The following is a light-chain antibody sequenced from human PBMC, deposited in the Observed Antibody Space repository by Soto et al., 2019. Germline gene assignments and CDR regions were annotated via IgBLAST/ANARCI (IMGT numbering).Light chain of an antibody. CDR2: SNN. CDR3: AAWDDSLNGFYV. Sequence: HSVLTQPPSASGTPGQRVTISCSGSSSNIGSNTVNWYQQLPGTAPKLLIYSNNQRPSGVPDRFSGSKSGTSASLAISGLQSEDEADYYCAAWDDSLNGFYVFGTGTKVTVL. CDR1: SSNIGSNT. V-gene: IGLV1-44*01. J-gene: IGLJ1*01.